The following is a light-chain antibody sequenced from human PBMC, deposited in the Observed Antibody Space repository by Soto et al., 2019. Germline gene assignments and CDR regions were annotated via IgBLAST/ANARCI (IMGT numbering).Light chain of an antibody. CDR1: QSISSW. CDR2: DAS. J-gene: IGKJ1*01. CDR3: KQYNSYST. V-gene: IGKV1-5*01. Sequence: DLQMTQSPSTLSSSLGDRVTITCRASQSISSWLAWYQQKPGKAPKLLIYDASSLESGVQSRFSGSGSGTEFTLTIRSLQPDDFATYYCKQYNSYSTFGQGTKVDIK.